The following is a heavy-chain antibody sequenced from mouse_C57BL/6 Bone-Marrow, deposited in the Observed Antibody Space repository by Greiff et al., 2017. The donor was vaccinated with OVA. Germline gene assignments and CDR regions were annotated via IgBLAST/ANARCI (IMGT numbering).Heavy chain of an antibody. D-gene: IGHD3-3*01. Sequence: VMLVESGPGLVQPSQSLSITCTVSGFSLTSYGVHWVRQSPGKGLEWLGVIWSGGSTDYNAAFISRLSISKDNSKSQVFFKMNSLQADDTAIYYCARGWGGGYFDVWGTGTTVTVSS. V-gene: IGHV2-2*01. CDR3: ARGWGGGYFDV. CDR1: GFSLTSYG. CDR2: IWSGGST. J-gene: IGHJ1*03.